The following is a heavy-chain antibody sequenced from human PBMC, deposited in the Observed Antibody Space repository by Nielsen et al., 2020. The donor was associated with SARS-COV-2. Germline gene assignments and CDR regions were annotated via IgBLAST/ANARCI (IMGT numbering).Heavy chain of an antibody. D-gene: IGHD1-26*01. Sequence: GESLKISCAASGFTFSDYYMSWIRQAPGKGLEWVSYISSSGSTIYYADSVKGRFTISRDNAKNSLYLQMNSLRAEDTALYYCAKDVRPVGATFYYFDSWGQGTLVTVSS. CDR2: ISSSGSTI. CDR3: AKDVRPVGATFYYFDS. J-gene: IGHJ4*02. V-gene: IGHV3-11*01. CDR1: GFTFSDYY.